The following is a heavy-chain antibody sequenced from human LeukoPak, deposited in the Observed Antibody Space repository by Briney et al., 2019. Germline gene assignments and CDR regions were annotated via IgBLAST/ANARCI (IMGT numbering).Heavy chain of an antibody. Sequence: GRSLRLSCAASEFTLSSYAMHWVRQAPGKGLEWGAVISYDGSNKYYADSVKGRFTISRDNSKNTLYLQMNSLRAEDTAVYYCARDARGACCGGDCSPYFDYWGQGTLVTVSS. CDR3: ARDARGACCGGDCSPYFDY. CDR2: ISYDGSNK. J-gene: IGHJ4*02. D-gene: IGHD2-21*02. V-gene: IGHV3-30-3*01. CDR1: EFTLSSYA.